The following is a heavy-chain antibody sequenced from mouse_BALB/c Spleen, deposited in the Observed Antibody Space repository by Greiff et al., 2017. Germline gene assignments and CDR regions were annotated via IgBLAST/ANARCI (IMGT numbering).Heavy chain of an antibody. CDR2: INPYNDGT. Sequence: EVQRVESGPELVKPGASVKMSCKASGYTFTSYVMHWVKQKPGQGLEWIGYINPYNDGTKYNEKFKGKATLTSDKSSSTAYMELSSLTSEDSAVYYCARWGYGSSLYYFDYWGQGTTLTVSA. CDR1: GYTFTSYV. D-gene: IGHD1-1*01. CDR3: ARWGYGSSLYYFDY. J-gene: IGHJ2*01. V-gene: IGHV1-14*01.